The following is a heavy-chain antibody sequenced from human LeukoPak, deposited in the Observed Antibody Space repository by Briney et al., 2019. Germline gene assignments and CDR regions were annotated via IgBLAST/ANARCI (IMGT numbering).Heavy chain of an antibody. CDR2: ISSSSSTI. J-gene: IGHJ4*02. CDR3: ARGNGSGSREKGY. CDR1: GFTFSSYS. Sequence: PGGSLRLSCAASGFTFSSYSMNWVRQAPGKGLEWVSYISSSSSTIYYADSVKGRFTISRDNAKNSRYLQMNSLRAEDTAVYYCARGNGSGSREKGYWGQGTLVTVSS. D-gene: IGHD3-10*01. V-gene: IGHV3-48*04.